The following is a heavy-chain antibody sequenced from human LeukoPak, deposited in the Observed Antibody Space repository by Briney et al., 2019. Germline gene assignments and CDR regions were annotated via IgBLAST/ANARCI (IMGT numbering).Heavy chain of an antibody. CDR1: GGSTSSYY. CDR3: ARANDGYGYYDSSGYYDYFDY. D-gene: IGHD3-22*01. J-gene: IGHJ4*02. V-gene: IGHV4-4*07. Sequence: SETLSLTCTVSGGSTSSYYWSWIRQPAGKGLEWIGRIYTSGSTNYNPSLKSRVTMSVDTSKNQFSLKLSSVTAADTAVYYRARANDGYGYYDSSGYYDYFDYWGQGTLVTLSS. CDR2: IYTSGST.